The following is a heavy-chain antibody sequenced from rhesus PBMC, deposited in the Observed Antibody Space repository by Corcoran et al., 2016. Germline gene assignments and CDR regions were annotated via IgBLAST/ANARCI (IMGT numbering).Heavy chain of an antibody. CDR2: ISVSSGST. CDR3: ARDPGGYGRYSKRGGY. J-gene: IGHJ4*01. CDR1: GGSVRSSTW. Sequence: QVQLQESGPGLVKPSETLSLTCAVSGGSVRSSTWWCWIRHPPGEGVGWIGYISVSSGSTYYNPSLKSRVTISTDTSKNQFSLRLSSVTDADTAVYYCARDPGGYGRYSKRGGYWGQGVLVTVSS. V-gene: IGHV4-65*01. D-gene: IGHD4-23*01.